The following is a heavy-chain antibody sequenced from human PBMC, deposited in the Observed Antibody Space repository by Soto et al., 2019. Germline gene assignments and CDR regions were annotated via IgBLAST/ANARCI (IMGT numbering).Heavy chain of an antibody. J-gene: IGHJ4*02. CDR2: INPNSGGT. Sequence: QVQLVQSGAEVKKPGASVKVSCKASGYTFTAYYMHWVRQAPGQGLEWMGWINPNSGGTNLEQKFQGRVTMTRDTSINTAYMELSRLTSDDTAVYYCARSSGNYADFDYWGQGTLVTVSS. V-gene: IGHV1-2*02. D-gene: IGHD1-26*01. CDR1: GYTFTAYY. CDR3: ARSSGNYADFDY.